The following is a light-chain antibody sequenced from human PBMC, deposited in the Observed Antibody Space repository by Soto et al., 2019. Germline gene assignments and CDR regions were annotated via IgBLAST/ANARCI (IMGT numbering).Light chain of an antibody. CDR3: QLYQNVILT. CDR2: DAS. Sequence: DIKMTQSPSSLSASVGDSVTLTCQASEDVSDYVNWYQQKPGRAPKLLIYDASKLETGVPSRFSGSGSGTDFTFTIRDLQPEDFATYYCQLYQNVILTVGGGTRVDI. J-gene: IGKJ4*01. CDR1: EDVSDY. V-gene: IGKV1-33*01.